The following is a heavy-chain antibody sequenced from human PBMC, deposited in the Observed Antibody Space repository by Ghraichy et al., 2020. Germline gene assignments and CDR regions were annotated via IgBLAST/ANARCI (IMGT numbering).Heavy chain of an antibody. J-gene: IGHJ5*02. CDR3: ARVNPFVRYYGSGFSRADPYNWFDP. V-gene: IGHV1-18*01. Sequence: ASVKVSCKASGYTFTSYGISWVRQAPGQGLEWMGWISAYNGNTNYAQKLQGRVTMTTDTSTSTAYMELRSLRSDDTAVYYCARVNPFVRYYGSGFSRADPYNWFDPWGQGTLVTVSS. CDR1: GYTFTSYG. D-gene: IGHD3-10*01. CDR2: ISAYNGNT.